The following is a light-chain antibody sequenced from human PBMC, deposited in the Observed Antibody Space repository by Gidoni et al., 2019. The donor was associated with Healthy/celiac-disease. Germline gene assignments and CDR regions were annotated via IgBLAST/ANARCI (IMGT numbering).Light chain of an antibody. Sequence: QSVLTQPPAVSGAPGPRVPISCTGSRSNIGAGYDVHWYQQLPGTAPKLLIYGNSNRPSGVPDRFSGSKSGTSASLAITGLQAEDEADYYCQSYDSSLSAYVVFGGGTKLTVL. CDR2: GNS. J-gene: IGLJ2*01. V-gene: IGLV1-40*01. CDR1: RSNIGAGYD. CDR3: QSYDSSLSAYVV.